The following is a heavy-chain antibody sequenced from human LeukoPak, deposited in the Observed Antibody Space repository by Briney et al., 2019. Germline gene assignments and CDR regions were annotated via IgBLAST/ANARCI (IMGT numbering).Heavy chain of an antibody. Sequence: ASVTVSFTASGYTFTSYDINWVRQAPGPGLEWMGWMNPNSGNTGYAQKFQGRVTMTRNTCISTAYMELSSLRSEDTAVYYCARGGGDSTRFDYWGQGTLVTVSS. V-gene: IGHV1-8*01. CDR2: MNPNSGNT. CDR1: GYTFTSYD. D-gene: IGHD4-17*01. CDR3: ARGGGDSTRFDY. J-gene: IGHJ4*02.